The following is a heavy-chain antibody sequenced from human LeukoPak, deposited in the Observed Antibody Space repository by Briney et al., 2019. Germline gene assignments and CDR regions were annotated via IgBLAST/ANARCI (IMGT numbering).Heavy chain of an antibody. CDR2: IYYSGST. CDR1: GGSISSSSYY. CDR3: ARSKSGAPDY. V-gene: IGHV4-39*07. D-gene: IGHD1-26*01. J-gene: IGHJ4*02. Sequence: SETLSLTCTVSGGSISSSSYYWGWIRQPPGKGLECIGSIYYSGSTYYSPSLKSRVTISVDTSKNQFSLKLSSVTAADTAVYYCARSKSGAPDYWGQGTLVTVSS.